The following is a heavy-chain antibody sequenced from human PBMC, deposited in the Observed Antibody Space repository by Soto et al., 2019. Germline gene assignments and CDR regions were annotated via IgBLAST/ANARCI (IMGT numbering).Heavy chain of an antibody. V-gene: IGHV4-30-4*01. CDR3: ARVGLRVGGVRVFDI. CDR1: GGSISSYY. J-gene: IGHJ3*02. Sequence: SETLSLTCTVSGGSISSYYWSWIRQPPGKGLEWIGYIYYSGSTYYNPSLKSRDTISVDTSKNQFSLKLSSVTAADTAVYYCARVGLRVGGVRVFDIGGQGKMVTFSS. D-gene: IGHD3-16*01. CDR2: IYYSGST.